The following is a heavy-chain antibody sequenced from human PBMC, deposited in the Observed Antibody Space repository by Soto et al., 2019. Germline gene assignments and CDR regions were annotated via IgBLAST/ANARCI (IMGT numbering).Heavy chain of an antibody. CDR1: GFTFSDSW. V-gene: IGHV3-7*04. D-gene: IGHD2-2*02. CDR3: ARVNCVPSNCYNLYYGRDV. J-gene: IGHJ6*02. CDR2: MKHDGGET. Sequence: AGGSLRLSCAASGFTFSDSWMTWFRQAPGKGLEWVADMKHDGGETYYVDSVKGRFTISRDNAKASLYLQMNSLRVEDTAVYYCARVNCVPSNCYNLYYGRDVWGQGTTVTVSS.